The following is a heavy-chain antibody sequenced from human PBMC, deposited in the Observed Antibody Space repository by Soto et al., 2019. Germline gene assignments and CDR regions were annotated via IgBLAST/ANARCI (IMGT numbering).Heavy chain of an antibody. J-gene: IGHJ4*02. D-gene: IGHD4-17*01. CDR2: ISGSGGST. CDR1: GFTFSSYA. CDR3: AKLRDYGGKTMKFDY. V-gene: IGHV3-23*01. Sequence: EVQLLESGGGLVQPGGSLRLSCAASGFTFSSYAMSWVRQAPGKGLEWVSAISGSGGSTYYADSVKGRFTISRDNSNNTLYLQMNSLRAEDTAVYYCAKLRDYGGKTMKFDYWGQGTLVTVSS.